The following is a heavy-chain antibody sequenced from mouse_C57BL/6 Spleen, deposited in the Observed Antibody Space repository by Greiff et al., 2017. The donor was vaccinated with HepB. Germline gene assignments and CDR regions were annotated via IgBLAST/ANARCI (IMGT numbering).Heavy chain of an antibody. CDR2: ISDGGSYT. Sequence: DVQLVESGGGLVKPGGSLKLSCAASGFTFSSYAMSWVRQTPEKRLEWVATISDGGSYTYYPDNVKGRFTISRDNAKNNLYLQMSHLKSEDTAMYYCARDGYSIDYWGQGTSVTVSS. J-gene: IGHJ4*01. CDR1: GFTFSSYA. CDR3: ARDGYSIDY. V-gene: IGHV5-4*01.